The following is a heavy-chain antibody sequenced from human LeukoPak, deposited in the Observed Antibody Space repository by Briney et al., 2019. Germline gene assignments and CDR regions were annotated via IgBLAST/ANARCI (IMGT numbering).Heavy chain of an antibody. CDR3: AKVEDYYGSGGNDY. CDR2: ISGSGGST. J-gene: IGHJ4*02. CDR1: GFTFSSYA. D-gene: IGHD3-10*01. V-gene: IGHV3-23*01. Sequence: GGSLRLSCAASGFTFSSYAMSWVRQAPGKGLEWVSAISGSGGSTYYADSVKGRFTISRDNSKNTLYLQMNSLRAEDTAVYYCAKVEDYYGSGGNDYRGQGTLVTVSS.